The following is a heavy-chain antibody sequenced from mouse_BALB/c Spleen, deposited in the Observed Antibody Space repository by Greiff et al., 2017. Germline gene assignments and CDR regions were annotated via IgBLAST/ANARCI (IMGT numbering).Heavy chain of an antibody. Sequence: QVQLQQSGAELMKPGASVKISCKATGYTFSSYWIEWVKQRPGHGLEWIEEILPGSGSTNYNEKFKGKATFTADTSSNTAYMQLSSLTSEDSAVYYCARGEGRLYYYAMDYWGQGTSVTVSS. J-gene: IGHJ4*01. CDR1: GYTFSSYW. CDR2: ILPGSGST. CDR3: ARGEGRLYYYAMDY. D-gene: IGHD3-3*01. V-gene: IGHV1-9*01.